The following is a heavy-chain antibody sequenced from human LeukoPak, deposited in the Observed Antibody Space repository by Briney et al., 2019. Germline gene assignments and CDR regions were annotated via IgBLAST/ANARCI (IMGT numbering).Heavy chain of an antibody. V-gene: IGHV3-72*01. CDR3: ARVATPRTDFDF. CDR1: GFTFSDHY. Sequence: GGSLRLSCAASGFTFSDHYIDWVRQAPGKGLEWVGRSRNKANRYSTEYAASVKGRFTVLRDDSKSSLYLQMNCLNNEDTAVYYCARVATPRTDFDFWGQGTLVTVSS. D-gene: IGHD5-12*01. J-gene: IGHJ4*02. CDR2: SRNKANRYST.